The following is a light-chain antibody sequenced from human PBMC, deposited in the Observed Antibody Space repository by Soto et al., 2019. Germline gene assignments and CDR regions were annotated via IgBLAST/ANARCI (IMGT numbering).Light chain of an antibody. Sequence: DIVMTQSPDSLAVSLGERATINCKSSQSVLYSSNNKNYLAWYQQKPGQPPKLLIYWASTRESGVPDRFSGSGSGTDFPLPISRPPAEDVAVYFCQQSYSTPPTFGQGTKVEIK. CDR1: QSVLYSSNNKNY. CDR2: WAS. CDR3: QQSYSTPPT. V-gene: IGKV4-1*01. J-gene: IGKJ1*01.